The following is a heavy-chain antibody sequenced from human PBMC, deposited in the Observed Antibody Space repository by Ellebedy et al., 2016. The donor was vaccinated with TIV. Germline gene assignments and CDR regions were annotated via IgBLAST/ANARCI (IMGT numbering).Heavy chain of an antibody. Sequence: SETLSLTCTVSGGSISSSSYSWGWIRQPPGKGLEWIASMFHSGTTYNNPSLNSRVTISIDTSKNQLSLKLSSVTAADTAVYYCARVSPDPSGYYHYDYWGQGTLVTVSS. CDR2: MFHSGTT. CDR3: ARVSPDPSGYYHYDY. J-gene: IGHJ4*01. D-gene: IGHD3-3*01. V-gene: IGHV4-39*07. CDR1: GGSISSSSYS.